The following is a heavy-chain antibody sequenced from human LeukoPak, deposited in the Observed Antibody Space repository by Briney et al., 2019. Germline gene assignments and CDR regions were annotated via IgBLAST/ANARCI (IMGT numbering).Heavy chain of an antibody. Sequence: VKVSCKASGYTFTSYGISWVRQAPGQGLEWMGWISAYNGNTNYAHKLQGRVTMTTDTSTSTAYMELRSLRSDDTAVYYCARLLGYCSGGSCYGDYWGQGTLVTVSS. CDR1: GYTFTSYG. CDR3: ARLLGYCSGGSCYGDY. CDR2: ISAYNGNT. D-gene: IGHD2-15*01. J-gene: IGHJ4*02. V-gene: IGHV1-18*04.